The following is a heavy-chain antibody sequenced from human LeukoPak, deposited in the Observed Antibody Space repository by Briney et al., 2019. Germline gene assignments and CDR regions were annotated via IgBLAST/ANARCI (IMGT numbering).Heavy chain of an antibody. V-gene: IGHV5-51*01. D-gene: IGHD3-10*01. CDR2: IYPGDSYT. J-gene: IGHJ3*02. CDR1: GYSFTSYW. CDR3: ARRSGSDALDI. Sequence: GESLKISCKGSGYSFTSYWIAWVRQMPGKGLEWLGIIYPGDSYTTYSPSFQGQVTISADKSISTAYLQWRSLKASDTAMYYCARRSGSDALDIWGQGTMVTVSS.